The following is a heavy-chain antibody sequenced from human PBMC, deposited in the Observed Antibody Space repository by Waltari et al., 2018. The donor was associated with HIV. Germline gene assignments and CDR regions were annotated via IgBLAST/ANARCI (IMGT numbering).Heavy chain of an antibody. V-gene: IGHV1-69*08. J-gene: IGHJ4*02. Sequence: AFSSYTINWVRKAPGQGLEWLGRIIPMSNTPNNAQKFQGRVTITADKSTSTAYMELTSLRSDDTAVYYCASARETMGVVFDSWGLGTLVTVSS. CDR3: ASARETMGVVFDS. CDR1: AFSSYT. CDR2: IIPMSNTP. D-gene: IGHD2-15*01.